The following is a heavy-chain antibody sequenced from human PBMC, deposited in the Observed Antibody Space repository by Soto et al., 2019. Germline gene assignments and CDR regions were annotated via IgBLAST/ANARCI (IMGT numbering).Heavy chain of an antibody. CDR2: IWYDGSNK. V-gene: IGHV3-33*01. Sequence: QVQLVESGGGVVQPGRSLRLSCVASGFTFSSYGMNWVRQAPGKGLEWVTVIWYDGSNKYYADSVKGRFTISRDNSKNTLYLEMNSLRAEDTAVYYCARNTDDYFDYWGQGTLVTVSS. J-gene: IGHJ4*02. CDR1: GFTFSSYG. CDR3: ARNTDDYFDY.